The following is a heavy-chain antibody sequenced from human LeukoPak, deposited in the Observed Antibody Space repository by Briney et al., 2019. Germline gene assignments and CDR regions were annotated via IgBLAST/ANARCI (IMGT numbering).Heavy chain of an antibody. CDR1: GGTFISYA. D-gene: IGHD3-10*01. V-gene: IGHV1-69*05. J-gene: IGHJ4*02. CDR3: AGPEYYYGSGGFDY. CDR2: IIPIFGTA. Sequence: SVKVSYKASGGTFISYAISWVRQAPGQGLEWMGRIIPIFGTANYAQKFQGRVTITTDESMSAAYMELSSLRSEDTAVYYCAGPEYYYGSGGFDYWGQGTLVTVSS.